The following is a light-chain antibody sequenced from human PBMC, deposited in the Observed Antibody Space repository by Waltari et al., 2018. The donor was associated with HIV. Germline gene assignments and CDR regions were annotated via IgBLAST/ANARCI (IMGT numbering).Light chain of an antibody. CDR1: SSNIGRNY. CDR2: RHN. CDR3: AAWDDSLSAWV. V-gene: IGLV1-47*01. J-gene: IGLJ3*02. Sequence: QSVLTQPPSASGTPGQRVTISCSGSSSNIGRNYVYWYQQFPGTAPKLLIYRHNQRPAGVPDRFSGSKSGTSASLANSGLRSEDEADYYCAAWDDSLSAWVFGGGTKLTVL.